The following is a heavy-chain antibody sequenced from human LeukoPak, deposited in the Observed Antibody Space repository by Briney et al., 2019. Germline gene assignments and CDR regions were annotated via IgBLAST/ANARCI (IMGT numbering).Heavy chain of an antibody. CDR3: ARDPGYCSGGSCYRLNRFDP. V-gene: IGHV4-59*01. Sequence: SETLSLTCAVSGGSISSYYWSWIRQPPGKGLEWLGYVYYSGSTNYNPSLKSRVTISVDTSKNQFSLKLSSVTAADTAVYYCARDPGYCSGGSCYRLNRFDPWGQGTLVTVSS. CDR2: VYYSGST. CDR1: GGSISSYY. D-gene: IGHD2-15*01. J-gene: IGHJ5*02.